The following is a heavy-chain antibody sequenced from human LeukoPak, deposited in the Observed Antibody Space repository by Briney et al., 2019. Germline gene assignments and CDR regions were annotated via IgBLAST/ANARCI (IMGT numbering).Heavy chain of an antibody. Sequence: ASVKVSCKASGYTFTGYYMHWVRQAPGQGLEWMGWINPNSGGTNYAQKFQGRVTMTRDTSISTAYMELSSLRSEDTAVYYCARNTFMEYSSSYYYYYMDVWGKGTTVTVSS. J-gene: IGHJ6*03. CDR3: ARNTFMEYSSSYYYYYMDV. D-gene: IGHD6-6*01. CDR1: GYTFTGYY. V-gene: IGHV1-2*02. CDR2: INPNSGGT.